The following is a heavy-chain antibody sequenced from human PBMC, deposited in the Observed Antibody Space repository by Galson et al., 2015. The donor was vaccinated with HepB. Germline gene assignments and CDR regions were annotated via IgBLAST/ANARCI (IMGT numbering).Heavy chain of an antibody. Sequence: SETLSLTCAVYGGSFSGYYWSWIRQPPGKGLEWIGSIYHSGSTYYNPSLKSRVSISVDTSKNQFSLKLSSVTAADSAVYYCARVLLWFGAYPPRHWYFDLWGRGTLVTVSS. CDR1: GGSFSGYY. CDR3: ARVLLWFGAYPPRHWYFDL. CDR2: IYHSGST. D-gene: IGHD3-10*01. V-gene: IGHV4-34*01. J-gene: IGHJ2*01.